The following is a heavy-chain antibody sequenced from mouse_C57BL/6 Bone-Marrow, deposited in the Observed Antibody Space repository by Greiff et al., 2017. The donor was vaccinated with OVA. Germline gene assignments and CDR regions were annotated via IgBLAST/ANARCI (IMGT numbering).Heavy chain of an antibody. CDR2: IYPGSGST. D-gene: IGHD1-1*01. CDR1: GYTFTSYW. V-gene: IGHV1-55*01. J-gene: IGHJ4*01. Sequence: VQLQQPGAELVKPGASVKMSCKASGYTFTSYWITWVKQRPGQGLEWIGDIYPGSGSTNYNEKFKSKATLTVDTSSSTAYMQLSSLTSEDSAVYYCAHYYGSSGAMDYWGQGTSVTVSS. CDR3: AHYYGSSGAMDY.